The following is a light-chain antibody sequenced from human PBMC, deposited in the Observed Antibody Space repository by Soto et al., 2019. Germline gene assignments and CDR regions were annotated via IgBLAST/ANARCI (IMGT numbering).Light chain of an antibody. V-gene: IGLV6-57*04. J-gene: IGLJ2*01. Sequence: NFMLTQPHSVSESPGKTVIISCTRSVGGIDYNSVQWYQQRPGSAPTTVIYDNNQRPSGFPYHFSCSTDGSSNAASLTISGLQTEDDADYYCQSYDSNTVIFGVVTKLTVL. CDR1: VGGIDYNS. CDR3: QSYDSNTVI. CDR2: DNN.